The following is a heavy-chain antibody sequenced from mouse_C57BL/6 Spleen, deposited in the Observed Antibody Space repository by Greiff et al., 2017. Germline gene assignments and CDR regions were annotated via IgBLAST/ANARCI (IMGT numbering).Heavy chain of an antibody. D-gene: IGHD1-1*01. J-gene: IGHJ1*03. V-gene: IGHV1-19*01. CDR3: AREEVGTTGPHWYFDV. Sequence: EVQLQQSGPVLVKPGASVKMSCKASGYTFTDYYMNWVKQSHGKSLEWIGVINPYNGGTSYNQKFKGKATLTVDKSSSTAYMELNSLTSEDSAVYYCAREEVGTTGPHWYFDVWGTGTTVTVSS. CDR1: GYTFTDYY. CDR2: INPYNGGT.